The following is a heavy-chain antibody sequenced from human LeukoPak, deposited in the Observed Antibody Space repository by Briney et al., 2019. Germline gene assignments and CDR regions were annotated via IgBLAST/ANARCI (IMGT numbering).Heavy chain of an antibody. CDR3: ARARIGGYGDKRHIYYGLAV. V-gene: IGHV3-48*03. J-gene: IGHJ6*02. CDR2: ISSSGSTK. CDR1: GFIFSMYE. Sequence: GGSLRLSCAASGFIFSMYEMKWVRQAPGKGLEWVSYISSSGSTKYYADSVKGRFTISRDNAKNSLYLQMNSLRAEDTAVYYCARARIGGYGDKRHIYYGLAVWGQGTTVTVSS. D-gene: IGHD4-17*01.